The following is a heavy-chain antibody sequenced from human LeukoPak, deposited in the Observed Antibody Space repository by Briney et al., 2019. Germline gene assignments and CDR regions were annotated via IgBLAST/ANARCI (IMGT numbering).Heavy chain of an antibody. J-gene: IGHJ4*02. CDR2: IKEDGSER. CDR1: AFIFSGHW. Sequence: GGSLRLSCEASAFIFSGHWLNWVRQTPGKGLEWVASIKEDGSERQYVDSVKGRFTISRDNAKNTLYLQMNSLRAEDTAVYYCARGLVHDTSGYYSDYWGQGTLVTVSS. V-gene: IGHV3-7*01. CDR3: ARGLVHDTSGYYSDY. D-gene: IGHD3-22*01.